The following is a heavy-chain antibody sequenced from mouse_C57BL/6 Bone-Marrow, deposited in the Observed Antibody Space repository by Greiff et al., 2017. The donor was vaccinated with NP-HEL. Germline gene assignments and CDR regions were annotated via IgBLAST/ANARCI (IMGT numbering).Heavy chain of an antibody. CDR1: GFNIKDDY. CDR3: TTDGNYVFGY. CDR2: IDPENGDT. Sequence: EVQLQQSGAELVRPGASVKLSCTASGFNIKDDYMHWVKQRPEQGLEWIGWIDPENGDTEYASKFQGKATITADTSSNTAYLQLSSLTSEDTAVYYCTTDGNYVFGYLGQGTTLTVSS. D-gene: IGHD2-1*01. V-gene: IGHV14-4*01. J-gene: IGHJ2*01.